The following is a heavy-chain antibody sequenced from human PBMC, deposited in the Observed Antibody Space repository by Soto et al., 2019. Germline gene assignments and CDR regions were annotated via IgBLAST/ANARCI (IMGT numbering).Heavy chain of an antibody. V-gene: IGHV3-48*02. CDR2: ISSSSSTI. CDR3: ARAPYDFWSGYLDPRRGAEEYYFDY. Sequence: PGGSLRLSCAASGFTFSSYSMNWVRQAPGKGLEWVSYISSSSSTIYYADSVKGRFTISRDNAKNSLYLQMNSLRDEDTAVYYCARAPYDFWSGYLDPRRGAEEYYFDYWGQGTLVTVSS. J-gene: IGHJ4*02. CDR1: GFTFSSYS. D-gene: IGHD3-3*01.